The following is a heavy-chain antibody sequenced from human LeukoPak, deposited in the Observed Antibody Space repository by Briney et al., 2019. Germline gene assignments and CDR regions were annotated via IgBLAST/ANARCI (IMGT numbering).Heavy chain of an antibody. D-gene: IGHD1-26*01. V-gene: IGHV1-46*01. CDR1: GYTFTSYY. CDR3: ASWVIEGNWFDP. CDR2: INPSGGST. J-gene: IGHJ5*02. Sequence: ASVKDSCKASGYTFTSYYMHWVRQAPGQGLEWMGIINPSGGSTSYAQKFQGRATMTRDTSTSTVYMELSSLRSEDTAVYYCASWVIEGNWFDPWGQGTLVTVSS.